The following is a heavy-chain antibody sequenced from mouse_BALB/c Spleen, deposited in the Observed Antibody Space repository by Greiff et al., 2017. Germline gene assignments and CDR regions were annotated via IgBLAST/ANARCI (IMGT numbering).Heavy chain of an antibody. Sequence: QVQLQQSGAELMKPGASVKISCKATGYTFSSYWIEWVKQRPGHGLEWIGEILPGSGSTNYNEKFKGKATFTADTSSNTAYMQLSSLTSEDSAVYYCARSTVRREYYLDYWGQGTTLTVSS. CDR3: ARSTVRREYYLDY. V-gene: IGHV1-9*01. D-gene: IGHD2-14*01. CDR1: GYTFSSYW. J-gene: IGHJ2*01. CDR2: ILPGSGST.